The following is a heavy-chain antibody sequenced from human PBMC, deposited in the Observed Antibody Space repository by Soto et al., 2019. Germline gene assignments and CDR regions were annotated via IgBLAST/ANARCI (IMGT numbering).Heavy chain of an antibody. Sequence: VKVSCKASGGTFSSYAISWVRQAPGQGLEWMGGIIPIFGTANYAQKFQGRVTITADESTSTAYMELSSLRSEDTAVYYCARDIARHWLDYYYYGMDVWGQGTTVTVSS. D-gene: IGHD6-19*01. CDR1: GGTFSSYA. J-gene: IGHJ6*02. CDR2: IIPIFGTA. V-gene: IGHV1-69*13. CDR3: ARDIARHWLDYYYYGMDV.